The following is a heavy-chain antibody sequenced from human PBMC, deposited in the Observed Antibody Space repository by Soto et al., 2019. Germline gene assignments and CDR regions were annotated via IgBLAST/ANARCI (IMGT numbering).Heavy chain of an antibody. CDR3: ARHHGPTTSENWFDP. D-gene: IGHD5-12*01. Sequence: ASVKVSCKASGYTFFTYDISWVRQAHGQGLEWMGWISTYSGDTKYAQKFQGRVTMTTDTSTTTAYLELRSLRSDDTAVYYCARHHGPTTSENWFDPWGQGTLVTVSS. J-gene: IGHJ5*02. V-gene: IGHV1-18*01. CDR1: GYTFFTYD. CDR2: ISTYSGDT.